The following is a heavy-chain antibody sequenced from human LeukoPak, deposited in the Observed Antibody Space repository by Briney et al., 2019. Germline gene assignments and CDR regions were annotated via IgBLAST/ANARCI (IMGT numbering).Heavy chain of an antibody. V-gene: IGHV4-39*01. CDR3: ARGRYYYDSSGINYFDY. Sequence: SETLSLTCTVSGGSISSSSYYWGWIRQPPGKGLEWIGSIYYSGSTYYNPSLKSRVTISVDTSKNQFSLKLSSVTAADTAVYYCARGRYYYDSSGINYFDYWGQGTLVTVSS. CDR2: IYYSGST. J-gene: IGHJ4*02. CDR1: GGSISSSSYY. D-gene: IGHD3-22*01.